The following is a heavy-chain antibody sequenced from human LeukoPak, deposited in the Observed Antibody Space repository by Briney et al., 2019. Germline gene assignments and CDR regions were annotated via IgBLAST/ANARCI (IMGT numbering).Heavy chain of an antibody. CDR1: GFTFSNHA. J-gene: IGHJ5*02. D-gene: IGHD3-10*01. Sequence: PGGSLRLSCAASGFTSGFTFSNHAMSWVRRAPGKGLEWASSISGSGHDTYYADSVKGRFTVSRDNSKNTLYLRMNSLKVEDTAVYHCANDLPGRVRFDLWGQGTLVTVSS. CDR2: ISGSGHDT. CDR3: ANDLPGRVRFDL. V-gene: IGHV3-23*01.